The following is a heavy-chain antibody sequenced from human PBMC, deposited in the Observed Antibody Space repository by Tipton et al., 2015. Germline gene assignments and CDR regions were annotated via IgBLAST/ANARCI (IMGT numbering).Heavy chain of an antibody. V-gene: IGHV4-30-4*01. Sequence: TLSLTCTVSGASISRGDYYWSWIRQPPGKGLEWIGYLYYSGTTAYNPSLKSRVTMSVDTSKNQFSLKLSSVTAVDTAVYYCARQWLQLQSWFDPWGQGTLVTVSS. CDR1: GASISRGDYY. CDR3: ARQWLQLQSWFDP. D-gene: IGHD5-24*01. CDR2: LYYSGTT. J-gene: IGHJ5*02.